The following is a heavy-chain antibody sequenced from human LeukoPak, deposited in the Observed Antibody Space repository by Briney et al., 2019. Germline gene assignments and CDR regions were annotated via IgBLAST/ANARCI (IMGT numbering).Heavy chain of an antibody. CDR2: IRNDGSNE. Sequence: GGSLRLSCAASGFTFSNYGMQWVRQGPGSGLEWVAFIRNDGSNEYYSDSVKGRFTISRDNFKNTLYLQMNSLRPQDTAVFYCARAGSFGGDDYWGQGTLVTVSS. CDR3: ARAGSFGGDDY. D-gene: IGHD1-26*01. V-gene: IGHV3-30*02. J-gene: IGHJ4*02. CDR1: GFTFSNYG.